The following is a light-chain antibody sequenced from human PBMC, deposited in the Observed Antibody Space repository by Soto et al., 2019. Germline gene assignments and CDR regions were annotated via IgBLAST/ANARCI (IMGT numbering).Light chain of an antibody. CDR3: QQRSSWPPT. Sequence: EIVLTQSPATLSLAPVERATLSCRASQSVSSYLAWYQQRPGQAPRLLIYDASNRATGVPARFSGSGSGTDFTLTISSLEPEDFAVYYCQQRSSWPPTFGQGRRPEIK. CDR2: DAS. J-gene: IGKJ5*01. V-gene: IGKV3-11*01. CDR1: QSVSSY.